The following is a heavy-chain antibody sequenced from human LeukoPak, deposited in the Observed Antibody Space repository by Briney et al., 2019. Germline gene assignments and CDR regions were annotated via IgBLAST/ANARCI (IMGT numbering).Heavy chain of an antibody. D-gene: IGHD3-22*01. CDR1: GGSLSGYY. J-gene: IGHJ4*02. CDR3: ARRFSGFYDSSGYYYSNYFDY. V-gene: IGHV4-34*01. CDR2: INHSGST. Sequence: PSETLSLTCAVYGGSLSGYYWSWIRQPPGKGLEWIGEINHSGSTNYNPSLKSRVTISVDTSKNQFSLKLSSVTAADTAVYYCARRFSGFYDSSGYYYSNYFDYWGQGTLVTVSS.